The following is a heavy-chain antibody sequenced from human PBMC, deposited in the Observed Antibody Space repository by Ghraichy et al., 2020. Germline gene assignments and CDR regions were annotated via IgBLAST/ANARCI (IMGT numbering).Heavy chain of an antibody. J-gene: IGHJ6*02. CDR1: GGSFSGYY. V-gene: IGHV4-34*01. CDR3: ARLSCSSTSGYPRRNDYYYGMDV. D-gene: IGHD2-2*01. Sequence: SETLSLTCTVYGGSFSGYYWSWIRQPPGKGLELIGEINHSGSTNYNPSLKSRVTISLDTSKNQFSLRLSSVTAADTAVYYCARLSCSSTSGYPRRNDYYYGMDVWGQGTTVTVSS. CDR2: INHSGST.